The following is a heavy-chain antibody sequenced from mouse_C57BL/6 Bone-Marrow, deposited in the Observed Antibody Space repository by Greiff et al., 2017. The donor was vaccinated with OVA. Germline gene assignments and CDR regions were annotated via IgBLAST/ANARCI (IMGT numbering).Heavy chain of an antibody. V-gene: IGHV1-19*01. CDR2: INPYNGGT. Sequence: EVQLQQSGPVLVKPGASVKMSCKASGYTFTDYYMNWVKQSHGQSLEWIGVINPYNGGTSYNQKFKGKATLTVDKSSSTAYMELHSLTSEDSAVYYCARCYGSSHWYFDVWGTGTTVTVSS. CDR1: GYTFTDYY. D-gene: IGHD1-1*01. CDR3: ARCYGSSHWYFDV. J-gene: IGHJ1*03.